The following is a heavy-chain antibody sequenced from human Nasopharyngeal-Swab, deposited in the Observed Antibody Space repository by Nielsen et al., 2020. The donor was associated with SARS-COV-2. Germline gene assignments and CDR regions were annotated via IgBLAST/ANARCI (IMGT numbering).Heavy chain of an antibody. CDR2: IIPILGIA. J-gene: IGHJ2*01. CDR1: GCTLSSYA. D-gene: IGHD3-10*01. CDR3: ASRISSGSPYWYFDF. V-gene: IGHV1-69*10. Sequence: SSVKVSCKASGCTLSSYAISWVRQAPGQGLEWMGGIIPILGIAHYAQKFQGRVTITADKSTSTAYMELSSLRSEDTAVYYCASRISSGSPYWYFDFWGRGTLVTVSS.